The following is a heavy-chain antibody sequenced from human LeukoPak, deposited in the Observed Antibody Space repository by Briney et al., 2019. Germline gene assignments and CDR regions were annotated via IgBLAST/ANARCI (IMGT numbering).Heavy chain of an antibody. J-gene: IGHJ4*02. Sequence: ASVKASCKASGYTFTGYYMHWVRQAPGRGLEWMGWINPNNGGTNYAQKFQGRVTMTRDTSISTAYMELSRLTSDDTAVYYCARGRGTTSSNFDYWGQGTLVTVSS. CDR3: ARGRGTTSSNFDY. CDR2: INPNNGGT. V-gene: IGHV1-2*02. CDR1: GYTFTGYY. D-gene: IGHD2-2*01.